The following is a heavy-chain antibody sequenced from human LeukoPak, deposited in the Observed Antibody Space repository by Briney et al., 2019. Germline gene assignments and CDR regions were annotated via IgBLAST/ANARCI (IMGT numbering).Heavy chain of an antibody. D-gene: IGHD6-13*01. CDR3: ARHSITAGTEYAFDL. CDR2: VYYSGST. V-gene: IGHV4-39*01. CDR1: DGSISSSTYY. Sequence: SETLSLTCTVSDGSISSSTYYWGWIRQPPGKGLEWIGSVYYSGSTYYSPSLKSRVTISVDTSKNQFSLKLSSVTAADTAVYYCARHSITAGTEYAFDLWGQGTMVTVSS. J-gene: IGHJ3*01.